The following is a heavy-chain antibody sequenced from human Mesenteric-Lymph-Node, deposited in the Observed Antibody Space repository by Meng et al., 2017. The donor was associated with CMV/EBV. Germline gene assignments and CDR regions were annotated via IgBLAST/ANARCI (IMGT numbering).Heavy chain of an antibody. CDR3: ARLDYYDSSGYYYEKHGFDY. J-gene: IGHJ4*02. CDR2: IYPGDSDT. V-gene: IGHV5-51*01. D-gene: IGHD3-22*01. Sequence: GESLKISCKGSGYNFNSDWIGWVRQMPGKGLEWMGIIYPGDSDTRYSPSFQGQVTISADKSISTAYLQWNSLKASDTAMYYCARLDYYDSSGYYYEKHGFDYWGQGTLVTVSS. CDR1: GYNFNSDW.